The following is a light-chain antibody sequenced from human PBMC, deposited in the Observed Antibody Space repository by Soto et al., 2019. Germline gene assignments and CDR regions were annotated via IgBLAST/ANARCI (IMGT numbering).Light chain of an antibody. CDR3: QHYNNWPPWT. CDR1: QSVSNN. CDR2: GAS. V-gene: IGKV3-15*01. J-gene: IGKJ1*01. Sequence: EIVLTQSPDTLSVSPGESATLSCRASQSVSNNLTWYQQKPGQPPRLLICGASTRATGIPASFSGSGSGTEFTLTISSLQSEDFAVYYCQHYNNWPPWTFGQGTKVDI.